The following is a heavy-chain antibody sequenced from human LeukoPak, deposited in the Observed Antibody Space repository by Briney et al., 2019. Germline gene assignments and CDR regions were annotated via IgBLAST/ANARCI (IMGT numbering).Heavy chain of an antibody. CDR1: GSIFTSYW. V-gene: IGHV5-10-1*01. Sequence: GASLKISCKGSGSIFTSYWISWVRQLPGKGLEWMGRIDPSDSYTNYSPSFQGHVTISADKSISTAYLQRSSLKASDTAMYYCARHQYDILTGYYLWWFDPWGQGTLVTVSS. J-gene: IGHJ5*02. CDR2: IDPSDSYT. CDR3: ARHQYDILTGYYLWWFDP. D-gene: IGHD3-9*01.